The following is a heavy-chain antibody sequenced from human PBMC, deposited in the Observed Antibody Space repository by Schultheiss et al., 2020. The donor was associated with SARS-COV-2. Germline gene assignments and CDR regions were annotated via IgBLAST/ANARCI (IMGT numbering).Heavy chain of an antibody. CDR2: ISSSGSTI. V-gene: IGHV3-48*03. CDR3: ARVDIVATIKDY. Sequence: GGSLRLSCAASGFTFSSYEMNWVRQAPGKGLEWVSYISSSGSTIYYADSVKGRFTISRDNAKNSLYLQMNSLRAEDTAVYYCARVDIVATIKDYWGQGTLVTVSS. CDR1: GFTFSSYE. J-gene: IGHJ4*02. D-gene: IGHD5-12*01.